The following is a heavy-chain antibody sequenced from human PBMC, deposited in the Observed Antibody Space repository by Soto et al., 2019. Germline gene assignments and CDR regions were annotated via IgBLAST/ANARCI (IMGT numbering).Heavy chain of an antibody. D-gene: IGHD3-3*02. V-gene: IGHV3-7*01. CDR1: GFTFSKYW. CDR2: IKQDGSEK. CDR3: TSDSTKIDY. J-gene: IGHJ4*02. Sequence: GGSLRLSCAASGFTFSKYWMSWVRQAPGKGLEWVANIKQDGSEKHYVDSVRGRFTISRDNAKNSLYLQMNSLRAEDTAVYYCTSDSTKIDYWGQGTLVTVSS.